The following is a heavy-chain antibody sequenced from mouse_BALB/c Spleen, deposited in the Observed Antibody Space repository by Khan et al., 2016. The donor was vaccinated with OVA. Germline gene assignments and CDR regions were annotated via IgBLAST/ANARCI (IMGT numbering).Heavy chain of an antibody. CDR3: ARANYYGNGLYAMDY. CDR1: GYTFTSYW. D-gene: IGHD1-1*01. J-gene: IGHJ4*01. Sequence: DLVKPGASVKLSCKASGYTFTSYWINWIKQRPGQGLEWVGHIGPGGGNPYYNEIFKGKATLTVDTSSSTVYIQLTSLSSEDSAVYFGARANYYGNGLYAMDYWGQGTSVTVSS. CDR2: IGPGGGNP. V-gene: IGHV1S41*01.